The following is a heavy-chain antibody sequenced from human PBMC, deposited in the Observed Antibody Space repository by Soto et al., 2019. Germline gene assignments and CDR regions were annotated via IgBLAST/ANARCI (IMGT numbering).Heavy chain of an antibody. CDR2: IYWDDDK. CDR3: AHHIPNYYASSGYVRFDP. D-gene: IGHD3-22*01. V-gene: IGHV2-5*02. Sequence: QITLKESGPTLVKPTQTLTLTCTFSGFSLSTSGVGVGWIRQPPGKALEWLALIYWDDDKRYSPSLKSRLTITKDTSKNQVVLTMTNMDPVDTATYYCAHHIPNYYASSGYVRFDPWGQGTLLTVSS. J-gene: IGHJ5*02. CDR1: GFSLSTSGVG.